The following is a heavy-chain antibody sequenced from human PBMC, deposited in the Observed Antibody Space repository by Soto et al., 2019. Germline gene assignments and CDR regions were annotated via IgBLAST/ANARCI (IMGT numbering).Heavy chain of an antibody. Sequence: SLRLSCAASGFTFDDYAMHWVRQAPGKGLEWVSGISWNSGSIGYADSVKGRFTISRDNAKNSLYLQTNSLRAEDTALYYCAKDMEPWLVSWLGAFEIWGQGTMVTVSS. CDR2: ISWNSGSI. D-gene: IGHD6-19*01. J-gene: IGHJ3*02. CDR1: GFTFDDYA. V-gene: IGHV3-9*01. CDR3: AKDMEPWLVSWLGAFEI.